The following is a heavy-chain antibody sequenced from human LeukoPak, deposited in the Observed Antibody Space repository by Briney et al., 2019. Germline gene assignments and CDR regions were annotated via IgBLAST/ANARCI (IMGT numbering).Heavy chain of an antibody. CDR3: AKDLAKYYDFWSGYEGGAFDI. CDR2: ISGSGGST. CDR1: GFTFSSYG. J-gene: IGHJ3*02. V-gene: IGHV3-23*01. Sequence: PGGSLRLSCAASGFTFSSYGMHWVRQAPGKGLEWVSAISGSGGSTYYADSVKGRFTISRDNSKNTLYLQMNSLRAEDTAVYYCAKDLAKYYDFWSGYEGGAFDIWGQGTMVTVSS. D-gene: IGHD3-3*01.